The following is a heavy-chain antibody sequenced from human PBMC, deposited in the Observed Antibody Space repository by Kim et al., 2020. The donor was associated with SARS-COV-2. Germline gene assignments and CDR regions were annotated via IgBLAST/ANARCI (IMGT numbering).Heavy chain of an antibody. Sequence: SETLSLTCTVSGDSISSGGYYWSWIRQHPGKGLEWIGYIYYSGSTYYNPSLKSRVTISVDTSKNQFSLKLSSVTAADTAVYYCARGRNVNWTDYWGQGTLVTVSS. V-gene: IGHV4-31*03. J-gene: IGHJ4*02. CDR2: IYYSGST. CDR3: ARGRNVNWTDY. CDR1: GDSISSGGYY. D-gene: IGHD1-20*01.